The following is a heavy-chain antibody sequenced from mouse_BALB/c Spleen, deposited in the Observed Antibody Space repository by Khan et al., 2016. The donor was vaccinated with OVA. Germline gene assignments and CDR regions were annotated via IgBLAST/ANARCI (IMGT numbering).Heavy chain of an antibody. J-gene: IGHJ4*01. CDR3: AKGVWSYYYALDY. CDR2: IWGGGST. Sequence: VELVESGPGLVAPSQSLSITCTVSGFSLTDYGVSWIRQPPGKGLEWLGVIWGGGSTYYNSALKSRLSISKDNSKSQVFLKMSSLQTDDTAMYDSAKGVWSYYYALDYWGQGTSVTVSA. CDR1: GFSLTDYG. V-gene: IGHV2-6-5*01.